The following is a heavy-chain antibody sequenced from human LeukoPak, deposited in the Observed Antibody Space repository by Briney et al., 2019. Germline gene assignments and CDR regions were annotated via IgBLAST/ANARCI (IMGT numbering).Heavy chain of an antibody. D-gene: IGHD6-13*01. CDR2: IYTSGST. J-gene: IGHJ6*02. CDR3: ARGWQPPYYYGMDA. V-gene: IGHV4-61*02. Sequence: SETLSLTCAVSGYSITSGYYWGWIRQPAGKGLEWIGRIYTSGSTNYNPSLKSRVTISLDTSRNHFSLKLSSVTAADTAVYYCARGWQPPYYYGMDAWGQGTTVTVSS. CDR1: GYSITSGYY.